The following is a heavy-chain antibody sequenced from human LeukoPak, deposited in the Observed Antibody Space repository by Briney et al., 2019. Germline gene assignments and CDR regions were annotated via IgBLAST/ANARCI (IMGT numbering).Heavy chain of an antibody. CDR3: AREPIGVPAADY. Sequence: GGSLILSCAASGFTFSNYAMSWVRQAPGKGLEWISAISGSGANTYYAVSVRGRFTISRDNSGNTVSLQMNSLRAEDTAVYYCAREPIGVPAADYWGQGTLVSVSS. CDR2: ISGSGANT. J-gene: IGHJ4*02. CDR1: GFTFSNYA. D-gene: IGHD2-2*01. V-gene: IGHV3-23*01.